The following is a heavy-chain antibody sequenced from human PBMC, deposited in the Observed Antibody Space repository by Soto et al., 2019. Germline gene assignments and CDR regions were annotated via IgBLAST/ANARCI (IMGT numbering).Heavy chain of an antibody. J-gene: IGHJ4*02. CDR2: IYAGGST. CDR1: GFTVSSHY. V-gene: IGHV3-53*01. CDR3: ARTDYGRPFDY. D-gene: IGHD4-17*01. Sequence: GGSLRLSCAASGFTVSSHYMSWVRQAPGKGLEWVSVIYAGGSTYYADSVEGRFTISRDNSKNTLYLQMNSLRAEDTAVYYCARTDYGRPFDYCGQGT.